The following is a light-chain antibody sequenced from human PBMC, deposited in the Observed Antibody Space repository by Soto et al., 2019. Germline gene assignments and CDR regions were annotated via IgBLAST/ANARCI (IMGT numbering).Light chain of an antibody. Sequence: EIVMTQSPATLSVSPGERATLSFRASQSVSSHLAWYRQKPGQAPRLLIYEASTRATGIPATFSGSGYGTEFTLTISSLQSEDFAVYYCHHYTNWPITFGQGTRLEIK. CDR2: EAS. CDR3: HHYTNWPIT. J-gene: IGKJ5*01. CDR1: QSVSSH. V-gene: IGKV3-15*01.